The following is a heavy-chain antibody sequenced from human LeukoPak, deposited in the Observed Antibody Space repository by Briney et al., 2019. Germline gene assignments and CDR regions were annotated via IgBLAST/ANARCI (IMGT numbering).Heavy chain of an antibody. CDR2: ISYEGSKK. D-gene: IGHD3-10*01. CDR1: VFTFRSYG. Sequence: PGRSLRLSCAAPVFTFRSYGMHWVPQAPGKGLESVSVISYEGSKKYYTDTLKGRFTISPDNSKNTLYLQMNSLRAEDTAVYYCARGELWFANSLERYGMDVWGKGTTVTVSS. J-gene: IGHJ6*04. CDR3: ARGELWFANSLERYGMDV. V-gene: IGHV3-30*03.